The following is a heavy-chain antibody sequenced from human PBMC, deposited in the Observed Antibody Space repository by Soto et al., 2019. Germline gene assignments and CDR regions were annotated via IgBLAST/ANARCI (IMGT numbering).Heavy chain of an antibody. CDR1: GFSFSTYN. D-gene: IGHD2-15*01. Sequence: GGSLSLSCAASGFSFSTYNMDWVRQAPGKGPEWIAYISTTSFTIYYADSVKGRFTISRDNDRNSLYLEMNSLRDEDTAVYYRARDRCYDGTCYSASDSWGQGTLVTVSS. CDR2: ISTTSFTI. CDR3: ARDRCYDGTCYSASDS. V-gene: IGHV3-48*02. J-gene: IGHJ5*01.